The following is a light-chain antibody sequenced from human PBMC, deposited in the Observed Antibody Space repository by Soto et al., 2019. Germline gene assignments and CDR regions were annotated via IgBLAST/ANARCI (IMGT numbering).Light chain of an antibody. J-gene: IGLJ1*01. CDR1: SSNIGSNS. CDR2: RNN. Sequence: QSVLTQPPSASGTPGQRVTISCSGSSSNIGSNSVYWYQQLPGTAPKLLIYRNNQRPSGVPDRFSASKSGTSASLAISGLRSEDEADYYCAAWDDSLSACYVFGTGTKLTVL. CDR3: AAWDDSLSACYV. V-gene: IGLV1-47*01.